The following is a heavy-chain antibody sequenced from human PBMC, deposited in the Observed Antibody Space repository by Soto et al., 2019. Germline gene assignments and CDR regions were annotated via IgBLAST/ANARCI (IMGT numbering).Heavy chain of an antibody. Sequence: EVQLVESGGGLVQPGGSLRLSCAASGFTFSSYWMSWVRQAPGKGLEWVANIKEDGSEKYYVDSVKGRFTVSRDNAKISLYLQMTSLRAEDTAVYYCALLEFGMEAYFAPWAQGTLVTVSS. D-gene: IGHD3-10*01. V-gene: IGHV3-7*01. CDR2: IKEDGSEK. CDR3: ALLEFGMEAYFAP. CDR1: GFTFSSYW. J-gene: IGHJ5*02.